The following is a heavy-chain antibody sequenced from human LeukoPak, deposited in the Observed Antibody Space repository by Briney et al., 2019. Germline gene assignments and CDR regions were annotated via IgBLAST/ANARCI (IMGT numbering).Heavy chain of an antibody. D-gene: IGHD1-26*01. CDR3: ARESGAISRGY. V-gene: IGHV3-7*01. CDR1: GFTFRNYW. CDR2: IKYDGSEK. Sequence: GGSLRLSCAASGFTFRNYWMTWVRQAPGKGLEWVAHIKYDGSEKHYVDSVKGRFTISRDNAKNSLYLQMNSLRDEDTAVYYCARESGAISRGYWGQGTLVTVSS. J-gene: IGHJ4*02.